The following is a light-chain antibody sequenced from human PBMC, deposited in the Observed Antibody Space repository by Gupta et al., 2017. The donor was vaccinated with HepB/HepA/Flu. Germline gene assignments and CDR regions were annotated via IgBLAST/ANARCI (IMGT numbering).Light chain of an antibody. CDR1: TSNIGSKT. V-gene: IGLV1-44*01. CDR2: IND. CDR3: VAWDDSLNGPV. J-gene: IGLJ3*02. Sequence: QSVLTQPPSASGSPGQRVTIPCSGSTSNIGSKTVSWYQQLPGTAPKLLIYINDQRPSGVPDRFSGSKSGTSASLAISGLQSEDEADYYCVAWDDSLNGPVFGGGTKLTVL.